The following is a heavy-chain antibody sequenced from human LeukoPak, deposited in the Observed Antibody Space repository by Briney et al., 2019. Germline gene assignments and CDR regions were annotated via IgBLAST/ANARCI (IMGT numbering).Heavy chain of an antibody. V-gene: IGHV3-23*01. Sequence: GGPLRLSCAASGFTFSSYAMSWVRQAPGKGLEWVSAISGSGGSTYYADSVKGRFTISRDNSKNTLYLQMNSLRAEDTAVYYCAKGDSAGTEVDYWGQGALVTVSS. D-gene: IGHD6-13*01. CDR3: AKGDSAGTEVDY. J-gene: IGHJ4*02. CDR2: ISGSGGST. CDR1: GFTFSSYA.